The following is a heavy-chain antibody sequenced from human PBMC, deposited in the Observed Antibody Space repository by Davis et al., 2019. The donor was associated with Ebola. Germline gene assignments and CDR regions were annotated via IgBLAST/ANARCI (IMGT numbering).Heavy chain of an antibody. V-gene: IGHV4-34*01. CDR2: INHSGST. Sequence: MPSETLSLTCAVYGGSFSGYYWSWIRQPPGKGLEWIGEINHSGSTNYNPSLKSRVTISVDTSKNQFSLKLSSVTAADTAVYYCAKGKSYYYYGMDVWGQGTTVTVSS. CDR3: AKGKSYYYYGMDV. J-gene: IGHJ6*02. CDR1: GGSFSGYY.